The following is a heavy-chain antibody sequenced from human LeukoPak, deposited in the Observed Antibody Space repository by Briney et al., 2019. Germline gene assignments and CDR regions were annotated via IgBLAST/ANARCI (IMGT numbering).Heavy chain of an antibody. CDR3: ARGVRLRYGGYEFDY. Sequence: ASVKVSCKASGYTFTSYGISWVRQAPGQGLEWMGWISAYNGNTNYAQKLQGRVTMTTDTSTSTAYMELRSLRSDDTAVYYCARGVRLRYGGYEFDYWGQGTLVTVSS. J-gene: IGHJ4*02. D-gene: IGHD5-12*01. CDR2: ISAYNGNT. V-gene: IGHV1-18*01. CDR1: GYTFTSYG.